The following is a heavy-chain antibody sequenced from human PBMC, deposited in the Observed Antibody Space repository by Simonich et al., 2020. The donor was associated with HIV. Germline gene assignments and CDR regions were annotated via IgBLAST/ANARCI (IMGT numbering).Heavy chain of an antibody. CDR3: AKDRYSSSSGSFGY. CDR2: ISWNSGNI. CDR1: GFTFDDYA. V-gene: IGHV3-9*03. D-gene: IGHD6-6*01. J-gene: IGHJ4*02. Sequence: EVQLVESGGGLVQPGRSLRLSCAASGFTFDDYAMHWVRQAPGKGLEWVSGISWNSGNIGYADSVKGRFTISRDNAKNSLYLQMNSLRAEDMALYYCAKDRYSSSSGSFGYWGQGTLVTVSS.